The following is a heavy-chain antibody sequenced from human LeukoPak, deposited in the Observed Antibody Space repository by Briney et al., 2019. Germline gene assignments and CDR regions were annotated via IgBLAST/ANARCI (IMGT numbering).Heavy chain of an antibody. V-gene: IGHV3-7*01. D-gene: IGHD1-14*01. CDR3: ARSNPNKNALDL. CDR1: GYSFSTNM. Sequence: SGGSLRLSCVVSGYSFSTNMMTWVRQAPGKGLEWVATILPGGRESYRVDSVKGRFTVSRDNAKNSLNLQMNSLRGEDTAVYYCARSNPNKNALDLWGQGTMVTISS. CDR2: ILPGGRES. J-gene: IGHJ3*01.